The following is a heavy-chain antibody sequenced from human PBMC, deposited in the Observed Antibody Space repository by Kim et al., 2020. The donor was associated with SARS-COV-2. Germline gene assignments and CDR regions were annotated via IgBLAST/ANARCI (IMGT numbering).Heavy chain of an antibody. CDR2: ISISSTYA. Sequence: GGSLRLSCAASGFTFSSYSMNWVRQAPGKGLEWVSRISISSTYAVYADSLKGRITISRDNARELLYLQITGLTADDTAVYYCAREARRRVRDKESADAFDVWGQGTLLIVSS. J-gene: IGHJ3*01. CDR3: AREARRRVRDKESADAFDV. D-gene: IGHD3-3*01. V-gene: IGHV3-21*01. CDR1: GFTFSSYS.